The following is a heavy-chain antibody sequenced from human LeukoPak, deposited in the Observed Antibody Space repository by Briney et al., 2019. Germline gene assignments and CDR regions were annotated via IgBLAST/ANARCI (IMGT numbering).Heavy chain of an antibody. CDR2: IIPILGIA. D-gene: IGHD1-26*01. CDR1: GGTFSSYA. CDR3: AREGRVVGGAFDI. V-gene: IGHV1-69*04. J-gene: IGHJ3*02. Sequence: EASVKASCKASGGTFSSYAISWVRQAPGQGLEWMGRIIPILGIANYAQKFQGRVTITADKSTSTAYMELSSLRSEDTAVYYCAREGRVVGGAFDIWGQGTMVTVSS.